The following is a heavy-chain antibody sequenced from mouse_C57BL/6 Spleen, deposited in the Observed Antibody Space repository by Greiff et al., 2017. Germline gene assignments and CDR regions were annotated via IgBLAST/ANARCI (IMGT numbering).Heavy chain of an antibody. Sequence: VQLQQSGPGLVKPSQSLSLTCSVTGYSITSGYYWNWIRQFPGNKLEWMGYISYDGSNNYNPSLKNRISITRDTSKNQFFLKLNSVTTEDTATYYCARDGYEGFAYWGQGTLVTVSA. D-gene: IGHD2-2*01. CDR2: ISYDGSN. CDR3: ARDGYEGFAY. J-gene: IGHJ3*01. CDR1: GYSITSGYY. V-gene: IGHV3-6*01.